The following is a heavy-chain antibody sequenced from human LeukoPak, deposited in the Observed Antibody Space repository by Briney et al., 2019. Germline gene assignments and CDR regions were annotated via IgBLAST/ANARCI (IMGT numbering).Heavy chain of an antibody. CDR1: GFTFSSYG. V-gene: IGHV3-30*03. J-gene: IGHJ4*02. CDR2: ISYDGSKK. Sequence: GGSLRLSCAAPGFTFSSYGMHWVRQAPGKGLEWVAVISYDGSKKYYADSVKGRFTISRDKSKNTLYLQMNSLRAEDTAVYYCATEQQLVGVGFYERRRWYYFDYWGQGTLVTVSS. D-gene: IGHD6-13*01. CDR3: ATEQQLVGVGFYERRRWYYFDY.